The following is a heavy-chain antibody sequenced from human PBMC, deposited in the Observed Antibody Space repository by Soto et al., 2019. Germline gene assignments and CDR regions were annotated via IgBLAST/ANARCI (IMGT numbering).Heavy chain of an antibody. Sequence: GASVEGSWKASGYNFTSYGISWGRQAPGQGLEGMGCLSAYNGNTNYAQKLQGRVTMTTDTSTSTAYMELRSLRSDDTAVYYCARDHPLVDLDYYYGMDVWGQGTTVTVSS. CDR2: LSAYNGNT. D-gene: IGHD6-13*01. CDR3: ARDHPLVDLDYYYGMDV. V-gene: IGHV1-18*04. CDR1: GYNFTSYG. J-gene: IGHJ6*02.